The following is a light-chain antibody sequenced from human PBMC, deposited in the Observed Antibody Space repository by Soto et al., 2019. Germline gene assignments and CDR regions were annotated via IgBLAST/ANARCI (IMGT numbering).Light chain of an antibody. CDR1: QSVLYSSNNNNY. Sequence: DIVMTQSPDSLAVSLGERATINCKSSQSVLYSSNNNNYLAWYQQKPGQPPKLLIYWASTRESGVPDRFSGSGSGIDFTLTISSLQAADVEVYYCQQYYNTPLTFGGGTKVDIK. J-gene: IGKJ4*01. CDR2: WAS. V-gene: IGKV4-1*01. CDR3: QQYYNTPLT.